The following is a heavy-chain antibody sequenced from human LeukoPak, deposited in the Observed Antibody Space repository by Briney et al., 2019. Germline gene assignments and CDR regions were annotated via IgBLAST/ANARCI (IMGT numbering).Heavy chain of an antibody. CDR2: TYYRSRWYN. CDR3: VRQYSSGWSYYYGMDV. CDR1: GDRVSSNSAA. Sequence: SQTLSLTCAISGDRVSSNSAAWHWIRQSPSRGLEWLGRTYYRSRWYNDYAESVKSRITINPDTSKNQFSLRLNSVTPEDTAVYYCVRQYSSGWSYYYGMDVWGQGTTVTVSS. D-gene: IGHD6-19*01. V-gene: IGHV6-1*01. J-gene: IGHJ6*02.